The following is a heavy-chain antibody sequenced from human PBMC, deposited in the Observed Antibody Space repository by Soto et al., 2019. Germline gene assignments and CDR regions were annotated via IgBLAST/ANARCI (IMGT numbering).Heavy chain of an antibody. V-gene: IGHV3-48*02. J-gene: IGHJ4*02. Sequence: GGSLRLSCAASGFTFSNYAMTWVRQAPGKGLEWVSYIGGSSIPIFYADSVKGRFTITRDNAKNSLYMQMNSLRDEDTAVYYCARDSCMAGDDNYWGQGSQVTVHS. CDR2: IGGSSIPI. CDR3: ARDSCMAGDDNY. CDR1: GFTFSNYA. D-gene: IGHD2-8*01.